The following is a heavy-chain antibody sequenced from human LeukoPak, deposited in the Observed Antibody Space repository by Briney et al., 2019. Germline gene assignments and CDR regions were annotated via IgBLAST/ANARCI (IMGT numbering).Heavy chain of an antibody. CDR3: SRDSPPGY. J-gene: IGHJ4*02. V-gene: IGHV4-59*01. CDR2: IYYSGST. CDR1: GGSISSYY. Sequence: SETLCLTCTVSGGSISSYYWSWIRQPPGKGLEWIGYIYYSGSTNYNPSLKSRVTISVDTSKNQFSLKLSSVTAADTAVYYCSRDSPPGYWGQGTLVTVSS.